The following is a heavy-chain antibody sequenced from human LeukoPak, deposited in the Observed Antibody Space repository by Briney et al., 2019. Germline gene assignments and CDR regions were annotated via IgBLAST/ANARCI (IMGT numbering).Heavy chain of an antibody. CDR1: GYTFTGYY. Sequence: ASVKVSCRASGYTFTGYYMHWVRQAPGQGLEWMGWINPNSGGTNYAQKFQGRVTMTRDTSISTAYMELSRLRSDDTAVYYCARDMKNGRILYYWGQGTLVTVSS. CDR3: ARDMKNGRILYY. J-gene: IGHJ4*02. D-gene: IGHD2-15*01. V-gene: IGHV1-2*02. CDR2: INPNSGGT.